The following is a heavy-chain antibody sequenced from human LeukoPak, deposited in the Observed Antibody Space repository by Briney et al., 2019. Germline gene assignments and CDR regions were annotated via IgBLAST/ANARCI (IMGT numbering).Heavy chain of an antibody. CDR1: GGSFSGYY. Sequence: PSETLSLTCAVYGGSFSGYYWSWIRQPPGKGLEWIGEINHSGGTNYNPSLKSRVTISVDTSKNQFSLKLSSVTAADTAVYYCARLWFGEFPYFDYWGQGTLVTVSS. J-gene: IGHJ4*02. D-gene: IGHD3-10*01. CDR2: INHSGGT. CDR3: ARLWFGEFPYFDY. V-gene: IGHV4-34*01.